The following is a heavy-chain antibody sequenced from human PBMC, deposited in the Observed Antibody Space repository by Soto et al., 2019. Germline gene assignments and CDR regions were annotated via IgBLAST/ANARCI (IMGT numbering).Heavy chain of an antibody. CDR1: GFTFSSYA. Sequence: GSLRLSCASSGFTFSSYAMSWVRQGPGKGLEWVSAISGSGXSTSYADSVKGRFTISRDDSRNTLYLQMNSLRAEDTAVYYCAMGFDYWGQGTLVTVSS. CDR3: AMGFDY. V-gene: IGHV3-23*01. CDR2: ISGSGXST. J-gene: IGHJ4*02.